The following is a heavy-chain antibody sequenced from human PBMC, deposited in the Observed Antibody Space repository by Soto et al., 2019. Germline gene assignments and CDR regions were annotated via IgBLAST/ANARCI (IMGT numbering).Heavy chain of an antibody. CDR3: AKAPVYGSGGWFDL. J-gene: IGHJ5*02. V-gene: IGHV3-9*01. CDR2: ISWNSGNL. Sequence: ESQLVESGGGLVQPGRSLRLSCEASGFIFKNYAMVWVRQGPGKGLEWVSSISWNSGNLDYGDSVKGRFTISRDNAKNSQYLQMNSLRTEDTAWYFCAKAPVYGSGGWFDLWGRGTLVTVSS. D-gene: IGHD3-10*01. CDR1: GFIFKNYA.